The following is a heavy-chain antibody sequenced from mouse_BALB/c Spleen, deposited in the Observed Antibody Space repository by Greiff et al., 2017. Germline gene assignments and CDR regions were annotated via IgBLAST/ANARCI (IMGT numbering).Heavy chain of an antibody. CDR3: ARGDYGNQYYYTMDY. CDR2: ISSGGST. J-gene: IGHJ4*01. D-gene: IGHD2-1*01. Sequence: EVQRVESGGGLVKPGGSLKLSCAASGFTFSSYAMSWVRQTPEKRLEWVASISSGGSTYYPDSVKGRFTISRDNARNILYLQMSSLRSEDTAMYYCARGDYGNQYYYTMDYWGQGTSVTVSS. V-gene: IGHV5-6-5*01. CDR1: GFTFSSYA.